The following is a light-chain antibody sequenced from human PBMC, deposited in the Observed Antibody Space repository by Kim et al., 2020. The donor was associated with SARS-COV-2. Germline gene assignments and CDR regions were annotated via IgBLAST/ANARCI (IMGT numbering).Light chain of an antibody. J-gene: IGLJ2*01. CDR2: RNN. CDR1: SSNIGSNY. V-gene: IGLV1-47*01. Sequence: QPVLTQPPSASGTPGQRVTISCSGSSSNIGSNYVYWYQQLPGTAPKLLIYRNNQRPSGVPDRFSGSKSGTSASLAISGLRSEDEADYYCAAWDDNLSGRVVFGGGTQLTVL. CDR3: AAWDDNLSGRVV.